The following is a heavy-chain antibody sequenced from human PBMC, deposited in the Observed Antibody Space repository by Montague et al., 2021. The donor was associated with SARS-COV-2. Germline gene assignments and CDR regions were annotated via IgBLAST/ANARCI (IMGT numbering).Heavy chain of an antibody. J-gene: IGHJ4*02. CDR1: GFSLSTPNVG. V-gene: IGHV2-5*01. CDR3: AHLIRYYDIFTGIPFDY. CDR2: XXSXXXK. Sequence: PALVKPTQTLTLTCTFSGFSLSTPNVGVGWIRQPPGKALEWVAXXXSXXXKRXSPSLRNRLTITKDTAKNQAVLSLTYVDPVDTATYYCAHLIRYYDIFTGIPFDYWGQGSQVTVSS. D-gene: IGHD3-9*01.